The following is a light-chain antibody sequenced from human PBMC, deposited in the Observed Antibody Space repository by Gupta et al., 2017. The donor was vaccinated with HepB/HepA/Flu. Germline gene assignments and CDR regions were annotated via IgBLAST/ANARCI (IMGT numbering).Light chain of an antibody. J-gene: IGLJ3*02. CDR3: QAADSAGTV. CDR2: KDK. Sequence: STALSQPPSVSVSPGQTARITCSGDSLPKNFAYWYRQRPGQAPVLVIYKDKERPSGIPERFSGSSSGTIVTLTIRAGEAEAEDDYDCQAADSAGTVFGGGTKVTVL. CDR1: SLPKNF. V-gene: IGLV3-25*03.